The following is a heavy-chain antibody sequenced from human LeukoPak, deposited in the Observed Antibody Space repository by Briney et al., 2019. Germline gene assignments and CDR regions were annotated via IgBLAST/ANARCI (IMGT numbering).Heavy chain of an antibody. CDR2: VSSSSGTI. V-gene: IGHV3-48*01. J-gene: IGHJ4*02. CDR1: GFTFSSYS. D-gene: IGHD1-1*01. CDR3: AKGGLSSTGLDY. Sequence: GGSLRLSCTASGFTFSSYSMNWVRQAPGKGLEWVSYVSSSSGTIYYADSVKGRFAISRDNSKSTLYLQMNSLRAEDTAVYYCAKGGLSSTGLDYWGQGTLVTVSS.